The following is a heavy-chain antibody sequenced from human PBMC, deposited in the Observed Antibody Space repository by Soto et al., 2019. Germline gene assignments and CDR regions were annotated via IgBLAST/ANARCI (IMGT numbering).Heavy chain of an antibody. V-gene: IGHV3-30*18. J-gene: IGHJ6*02. CDR3: AKTSHDYVWGTKLSTHYYYYGMDV. CDR2: ISYDGSNK. Sequence: QVQLVESGGGVVKPGRSLRLSCAASGFTFSSYGMHWVRQAPAKGLDWVAVISYDGSNKYYADSVKGRFTISRDNSKITLYLQMNSLRAEDTAVYYCAKTSHDYVWGTKLSTHYYYYGMDVWGQGTTVTVSS. CDR1: GFTFSSYG. D-gene: IGHD3-16*01.